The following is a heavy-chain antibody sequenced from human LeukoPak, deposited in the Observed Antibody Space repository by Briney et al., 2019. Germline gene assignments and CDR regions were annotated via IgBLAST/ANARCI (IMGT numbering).Heavy chain of an antibody. D-gene: IGHD3-10*01. CDR3: ARVMGDYYGSGSYYYYFDY. V-gene: IGHV6-1*01. CDR1: GDSVSSNSAA. J-gene: IGHJ4*02. Sequence: SQTLSLTCVISGDSVSSNSAAWNWIRQSPSRGLEWLGRTYYRSKWYNDYAVSVKSRITINPDASKNQFSLQLNSVTPEDTAVYYCARVMGDYYGSGSYYYYFDYWGQGTLVAVSS. CDR2: TYYRSKWYN.